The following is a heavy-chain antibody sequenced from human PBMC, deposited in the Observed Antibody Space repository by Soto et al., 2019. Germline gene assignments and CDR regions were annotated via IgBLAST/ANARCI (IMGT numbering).Heavy chain of an antibody. Sequence: QVQLVESGGGVVQPGRSLRLSCAASGFTFSSYGMHWVRQAPGKGLEWVAVISYDGSNKYYADSVKGRFTISRDNSKNTLYLQMNSLRAEDTAVYYCAKGGVNHYYGIDVWGQGTTVTVSS. V-gene: IGHV3-30*18. CDR2: ISYDGSNK. J-gene: IGHJ6*01. D-gene: IGHD2-21*01. CDR3: AKGGVNHYYGIDV. CDR1: GFTFSSYG.